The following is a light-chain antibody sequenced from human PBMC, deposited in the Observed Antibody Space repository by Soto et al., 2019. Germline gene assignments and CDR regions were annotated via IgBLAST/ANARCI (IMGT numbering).Light chain of an antibody. CDR3: QSYDSSLSASV. CDR2: AXT. J-gene: IGLJ2*01. Sequence: QAVVTQPPSVSGAPGQRITISCTGSSSNIRAGYDVHWYQQLPGTAPKLLIYAXTNXXXXXPXXXXGSKSGASASLAITGLXXXXXXXXYCQSYDSSLSASVFGGGTQLTVL. V-gene: IGLV1-40*01. CDR1: SSNIRAGYD.